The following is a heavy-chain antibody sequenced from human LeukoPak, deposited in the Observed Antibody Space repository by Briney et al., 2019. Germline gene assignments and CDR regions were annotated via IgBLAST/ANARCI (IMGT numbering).Heavy chain of an antibody. J-gene: IGHJ5*02. Sequence: SETLSLTCAVYGESLSGYHWSWIRQPPGNGLEWIGEINYSGSTNYNPSLKSRVTISLDTSKNQFSLKLSPVTAADTAIYYCARGNLEWAAGTRWFDPWGQGPLVTVSS. CDR3: ARGNLEWAAGTRWFDP. V-gene: IGHV4-34*01. CDR1: GESLSGYH. D-gene: IGHD6-13*01. CDR2: INYSGST.